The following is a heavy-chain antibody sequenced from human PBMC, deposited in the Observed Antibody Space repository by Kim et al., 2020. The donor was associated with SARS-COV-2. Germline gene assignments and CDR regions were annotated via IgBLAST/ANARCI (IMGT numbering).Heavy chain of an antibody. J-gene: IGHJ4*02. D-gene: IGHD3-3*01. V-gene: IGHV3-23*01. Sequence: GGSLRLSCAASGFTFSSYAMSWVRQAPGKGLEWVSAISGSGGSTYYADSVKGRFTISRDNSKNTLYLQMNSLRAEDTAVYYCAKDGGGIFGVVTLGDYWGQGTLVTVSS. CDR1: GFTFSSYA. CDR3: AKDGGGIFGVVTLGDY. CDR2: ISGSGGST.